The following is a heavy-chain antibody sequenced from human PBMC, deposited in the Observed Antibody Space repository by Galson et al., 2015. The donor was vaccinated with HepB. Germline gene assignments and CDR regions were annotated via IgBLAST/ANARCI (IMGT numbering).Heavy chain of an antibody. Sequence: SLRLSCAASGFTVSSNYMSWVRQAPGKGLEWVSVIYSGGSTYYADSVKGRFTISRDNSKNTLYLQMNSLRAEDTAVYYCARFHPVPAAMTYYYYGMDVWGQGTTVTVSS. CDR1: GFTVSSNY. J-gene: IGHJ6*02. CDR2: IYSGGST. V-gene: IGHV3-53*01. D-gene: IGHD2-2*01. CDR3: ARFHPVPAAMTYYYYGMDV.